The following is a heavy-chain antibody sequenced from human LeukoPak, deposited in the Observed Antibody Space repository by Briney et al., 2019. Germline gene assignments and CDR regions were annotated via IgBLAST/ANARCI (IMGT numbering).Heavy chain of an antibody. CDR3: ARGPSSQFRTDY. D-gene: IGHD2-2*01. CDR2: IWYDGSNT. V-gene: IGHV3-33*01. CDR1: GFTFTSYD. Sequence: GGSLRLSCAASGFTFTSYDMHWVRQAPGKGLEWVALIWYDGSNTYYTDSVRGRFTISRDNSKSTLYLQMNSLRAEDTAVYYCARGPSSQFRTDYWGQRTLVTVSS. J-gene: IGHJ4*02.